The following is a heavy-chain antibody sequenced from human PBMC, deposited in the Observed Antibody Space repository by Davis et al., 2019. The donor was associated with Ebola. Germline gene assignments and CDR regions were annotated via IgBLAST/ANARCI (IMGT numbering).Heavy chain of an antibody. D-gene: IGHD5-24*01. CDR1: GFPVSSNY. CDR2: IYSGGIT. Sequence: GESLKISCAASGFPVSSNYMSWVRQAPGKGLEWVSVIYSGGITYHADSVKGRFTISGDNSKNTLYLQMNSLRAEDTAVYYCARDGYNQYYGMDVWGQGTAVTVSS. J-gene: IGHJ6*02. V-gene: IGHV3-53*01. CDR3: ARDGYNQYYGMDV.